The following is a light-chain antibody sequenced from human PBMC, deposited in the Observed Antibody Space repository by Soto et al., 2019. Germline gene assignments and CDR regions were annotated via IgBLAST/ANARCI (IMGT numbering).Light chain of an antibody. CDR3: QQYNIWTPDT. CDR1: QSVSSN. CDR2: GAS. V-gene: IGKV3-15*01. J-gene: IGKJ2*01. Sequence: EIVMTQSPATLSVSPGERATLSCRASQSVSSNLAWYQQKPGQAPRLLIYGASTRATGIPARFSGSGSGTEFTLTISSLQSEDFAVYYCQQYNIWTPDTFGQGTKLEIK.